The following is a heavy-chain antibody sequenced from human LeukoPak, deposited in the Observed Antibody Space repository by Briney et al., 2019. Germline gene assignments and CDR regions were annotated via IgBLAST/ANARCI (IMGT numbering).Heavy chain of an antibody. CDR1: GFTFDDYG. Sequence: SGGSLRLSRAASGFTFDDYGMSWVRHAPGKGLEWVSGINWNGGVISYADSVKGRFTISRDNAKNSLYLQMNSLRAEDTALYYCVRGYSSGYYFDFWGQGTLVTVSS. CDR2: INWNGGVI. D-gene: IGHD3-22*01. J-gene: IGHJ4*02. V-gene: IGHV3-20*04. CDR3: VRGYSSGYYFDF.